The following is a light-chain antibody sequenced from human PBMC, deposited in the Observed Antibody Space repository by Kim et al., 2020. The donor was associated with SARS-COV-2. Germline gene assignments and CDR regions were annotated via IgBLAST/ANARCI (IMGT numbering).Light chain of an antibody. CDR2: DLN. J-gene: IGLJ2*01. CDR3: CSYAGSYTWI. Sequence: QSALTQPPSVSGSPGQSVTISCIGSSSNVGAYKFVSWYQHHAGSAPKLLIYDLNKRPSGVPDRFSGSKSGNTASLVISGLQPGDEADYYCCSYAGSYTWIFGGGTKVTVL. V-gene: IGLV2-11*01. CDR1: SSNVGAYKF.